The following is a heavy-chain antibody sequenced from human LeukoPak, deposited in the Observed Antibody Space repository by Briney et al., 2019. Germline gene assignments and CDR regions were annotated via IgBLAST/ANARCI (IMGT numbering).Heavy chain of an antibody. CDR2: IYPGDSDT. CDR3: ARQPPDYGGNSEPGWFDP. CDR1: GYSFTSYW. D-gene: IGHD4-23*01. V-gene: IGHV5-51*01. Sequence: GESLKISCKGSGYSFTSYWIGWVRQMPGKGLEWMGIIYPGDSDTRYSPSFQGQVTISADKSISTAYLQWSSLKASDTAMNYCARQPPDYGGNSEPGWFDPWGQGTLVTVSS. J-gene: IGHJ5*02.